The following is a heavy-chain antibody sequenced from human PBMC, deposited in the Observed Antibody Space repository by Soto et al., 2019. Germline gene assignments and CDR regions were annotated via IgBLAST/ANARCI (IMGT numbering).Heavy chain of an antibody. Sequence: SETLSLTCAVYGGTFSGYYWSWIRQPPGKGLEWIGEINHSGSTNYNPSLKSRVTISVDTSKILFSLKLGSVSAVHTALYYCARGSYYYFSGSYYTVRYYYGMDVWGQGTTVTVSS. CDR1: GGTFSGYY. D-gene: IGHD3-10*01. J-gene: IGHJ6*02. CDR3: ARGSYYYFSGSYYTVRYYYGMDV. CDR2: INHSGST. V-gene: IGHV4-34*01.